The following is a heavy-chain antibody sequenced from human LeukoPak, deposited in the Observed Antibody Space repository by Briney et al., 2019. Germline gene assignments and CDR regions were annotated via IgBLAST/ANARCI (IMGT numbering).Heavy chain of an antibody. CDR1: GGSISSYY. V-gene: IGHV4-59*01. D-gene: IGHD6-19*01. CDR3: ARGTYSSAWYAY. J-gene: IGHJ4*02. CDR2: IHYSGST. Sequence: SETLSLTCTVSGGSISSYYWSWIRQPPGKGLEWIGYIHYSGSTSYNPSLKSRVTISVDTSKNQFSLKLSSLIAADTAVYYCARGTYSSAWYAYWGQGTLVTVSS.